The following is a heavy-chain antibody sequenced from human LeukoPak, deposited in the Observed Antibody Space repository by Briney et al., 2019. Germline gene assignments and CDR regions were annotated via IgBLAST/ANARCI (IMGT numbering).Heavy chain of an antibody. CDR1: GYTFTGYY. CDR2: INPNSGGT. V-gene: IGHV1-2*02. CDR3: ARNADYGGLTRDY. Sequence: ASVKVSCKASGYTFTGYYMHWVRQAPGQGLEWMGWINPNSGGTNYAQKFQGRVTMTRDKSTSTAYMELSSLRSEDTAVYYCARNADYGGLTRDYWGQGTLVTVSS. D-gene: IGHD4-23*01. J-gene: IGHJ4*02.